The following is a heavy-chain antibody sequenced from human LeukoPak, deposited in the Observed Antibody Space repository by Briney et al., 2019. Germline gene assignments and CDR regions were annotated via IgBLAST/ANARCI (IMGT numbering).Heavy chain of an antibody. D-gene: IGHD2-21*02. Sequence: GGSLRLSCAASGFTFSSYSMNWVRQAPGKGLGGVSYISTSSSAIYYADSMKGRFTISRDNAKTALYLHTNNLRVVDTEVYYFSRGGVGDRGRGTLVTVSS. CDR1: GFTFSSYS. V-gene: IGHV3-48*01. CDR2: ISTSSSAI. CDR3: SRGGVGD. J-gene: IGHJ1*01.